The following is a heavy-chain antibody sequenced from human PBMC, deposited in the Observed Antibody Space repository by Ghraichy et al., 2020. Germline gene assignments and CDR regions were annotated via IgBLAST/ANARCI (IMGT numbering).Heavy chain of an antibody. CDR1: GFTVSSNY. Sequence: GESLNISCAASGFTVSSNYMSWVRQAPGKGLEWVSVIYSGGSTYYADSVKGRFTISRDNSKNTLYLQMNSLRAEDTAVYYCARDRDSSGWFDSWGQGTLVTVAS. CDR2: IYSGGST. J-gene: IGHJ5*01. D-gene: IGHD6-19*01. V-gene: IGHV3-53*01. CDR3: ARDRDSSGWFDS.